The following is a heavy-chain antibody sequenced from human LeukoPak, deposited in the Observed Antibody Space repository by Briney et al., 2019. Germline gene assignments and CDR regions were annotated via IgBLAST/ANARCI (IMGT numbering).Heavy chain of an antibody. CDR3: ARGRQPSLFDY. V-gene: IGHV4-59*01. J-gene: IGHJ4*02. Sequence: PSETLSLTCTVSGGSISSYYWSWIRQPPGKGLEWIGYIYYSGSTNYNPSLKSRVTISVDTSKNQFSLKLSSVTAADTAVYYCARGRQPSLFDYWGQGTLVTVSS. CDR1: GGSISSYY. CDR2: IYYSGST.